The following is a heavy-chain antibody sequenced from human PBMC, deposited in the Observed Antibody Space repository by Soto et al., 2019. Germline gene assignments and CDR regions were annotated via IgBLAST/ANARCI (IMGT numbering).Heavy chain of an antibody. CDR1: GGAFSGYD. CDR3: ALSTESYCFDY. D-gene: IGHD4-4*01. CDR2: IIHSRST. Sequence: DTLSLTCTVFGGAFSGYDWGWCPQPPGKGLEGIGEIIHSRSTHYTPPLTSRVTLSLDTTQYQFSLKLGSATAAETAVYYCALSTESYCFDYWGQGTLVTVSS. V-gene: IGHV4-34*12. J-gene: IGHJ4*02.